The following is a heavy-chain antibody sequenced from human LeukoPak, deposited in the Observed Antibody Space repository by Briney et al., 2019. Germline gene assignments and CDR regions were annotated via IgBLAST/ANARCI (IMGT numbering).Heavy chain of an antibody. CDR1: GGSISSYY. CDR2: IYYSGST. D-gene: IGHD2-15*01. Sequence: SETLSLTCTVSGGSISSYYWSWIRQPPGKGLEWIGYIYYSGSTNYNPSLKSRVTISVDTSKNQFSLKLSSVTAADTAVYYCAKAKGYCSGGSCYFDYWGQGTLVTVSS. CDR3: AKAKGYCSGGSCYFDY. V-gene: IGHV4-59*01. J-gene: IGHJ4*02.